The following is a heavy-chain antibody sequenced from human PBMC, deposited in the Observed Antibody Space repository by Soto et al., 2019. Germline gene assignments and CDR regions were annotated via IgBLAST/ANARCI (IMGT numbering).Heavy chain of an antibody. V-gene: IGHV5-51*01. CDR3: ARHGDRTSGIYYYYGMDV. Sequence: GESLKISCKGSGYSFTSYWIGWVRQMPGKGLEWMGIIYPGDSDTRYSPSFQGQVTISAGKSISTAYLQWSSLKASDTAMSYCARHGDRTSGIYYYYGMDVWGQGNTVTVSS. CDR1: GYSFTSYW. J-gene: IGHJ6*02. CDR2: IYPGDSDT. D-gene: IGHD2-21*01.